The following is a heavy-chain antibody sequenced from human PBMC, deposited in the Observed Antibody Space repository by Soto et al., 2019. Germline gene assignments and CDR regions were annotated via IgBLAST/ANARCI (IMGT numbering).Heavy chain of an antibody. V-gene: IGHV3-49*03. CDR2: IRSKAYGGTT. J-gene: IGHJ4*02. D-gene: IGHD3-10*01. CDR1: GFTFGDYA. CDR3: TRDIDYYGSGVNTPTDY. Sequence: SLRLSGTASGFTFGDYAMSWFRQAPGKGLEWVGFIRSKAYGGTTEYAASVKGRFTISRDDSKSIAYLQMNSLKTEDTAVYYCTRDIDYYGSGVNTPTDYWGQGTLVTVSS.